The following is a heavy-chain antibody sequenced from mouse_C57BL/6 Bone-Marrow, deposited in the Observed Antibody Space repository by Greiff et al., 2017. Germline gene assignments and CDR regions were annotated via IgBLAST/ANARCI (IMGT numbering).Heavy chain of an antibody. D-gene: IGHD1-1*01. CDR2: ISPRSGNT. V-gene: IGHV1-81*01. Sequence: QVQLQQSGAELARPGASVKLSCKASGYTFTSYGISWVKQRTGQGLEWIGEISPRSGNTYYNEKFKGKATLTADKSSTTAYMELRSLTSEDSAVYFCAREWYYYGSSPYYYAMDYWGQGTSVTVSS. CDR1: GYTFTSYG. CDR3: AREWYYYGSSPYYYAMDY. J-gene: IGHJ4*01.